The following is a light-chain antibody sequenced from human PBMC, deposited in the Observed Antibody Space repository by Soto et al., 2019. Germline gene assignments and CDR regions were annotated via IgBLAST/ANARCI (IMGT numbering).Light chain of an antibody. CDR1: SSNIGAGYD. CDR3: QSYDSSLSEGV. J-gene: IGLJ1*01. CDR2: ANG. V-gene: IGLV1-40*01. Sequence: QSVLTQPPSVSGAPGQRVTISCTGSSSNIGAGYDVHWYQQLPGTAPKLLIYANGNRPSGVPDRFSGSKSGTSASLAITGLQAEDEADYYCQSYDSSLSEGVFGTGTKLTVL.